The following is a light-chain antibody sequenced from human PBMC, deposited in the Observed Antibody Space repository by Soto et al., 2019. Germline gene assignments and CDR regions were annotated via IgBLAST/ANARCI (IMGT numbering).Light chain of an antibody. CDR2: GAS. J-gene: IGKJ5*01. V-gene: IGKV3-20*01. Sequence: EIVLTQSPGTLSLSPGERATLSYRASQTVTNTYLAWYQQKPGQAPRLLIYGASSRATGIPDRFSGSGSGTDFTLTISRLEPEDFAVYSCHQYAIPPPTFGQGTRLEI. CDR1: QTVTNTY. CDR3: HQYAIPPPT.